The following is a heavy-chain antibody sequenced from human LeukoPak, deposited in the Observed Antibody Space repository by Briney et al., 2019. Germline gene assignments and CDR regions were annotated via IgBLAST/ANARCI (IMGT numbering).Heavy chain of an antibody. CDR2: ISSSSSYI. J-gene: IGHJ4*02. V-gene: IGHV3-21*01. D-gene: IGHD1-7*01. CDR3: ARGGITGTTTYY. Sequence: GGSLRLSCAASGFTFSSYSMNWVRQAPGKGLEWVSSISSSSSYIYYADSVKGRFTISRDNAKNSLYLQMNSLRAEDTAVYYCARGGITGTTTYYWGQGTLVTVSS. CDR1: GFTFSSYS.